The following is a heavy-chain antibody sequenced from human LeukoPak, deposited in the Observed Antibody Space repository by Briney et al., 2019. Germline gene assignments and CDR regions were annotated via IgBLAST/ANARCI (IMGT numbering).Heavy chain of an antibody. Sequence: SVKVSCKASGGTFSSYAISWVRQAPGQGLEWMGGIIPIFGTANYAQKFQGRVTITADESTSTAYMELSSLRSEDTAVYYCASPSSQLDHPYYFDYWGQGTLVTVSS. D-gene: IGHD6-6*01. J-gene: IGHJ4*02. CDR2: IIPIFGTA. V-gene: IGHV1-69*13. CDR1: GGTFSSYA. CDR3: ASPSSQLDHPYYFDY.